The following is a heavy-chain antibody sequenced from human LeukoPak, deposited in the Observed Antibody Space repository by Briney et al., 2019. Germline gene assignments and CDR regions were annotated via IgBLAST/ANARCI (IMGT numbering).Heavy chain of an antibody. CDR3: AKGGLGYCSSTSCHYLIDY. CDR2: IRYDGSNK. D-gene: IGHD2-2*01. J-gene: IGHJ4*02. Sequence: GGSLRLSCSGSGFNLEDFGMHWVRQAPGKGLEWVAFIRYDGSNKYYADSVKGRFTISRDNSKNTLYLQMNSLRAEDAAVYYCAKGGLGYCSSTSCHYLIDYWGQGTLVTVSS. V-gene: IGHV3-30*02. CDR1: GFNLEDFG.